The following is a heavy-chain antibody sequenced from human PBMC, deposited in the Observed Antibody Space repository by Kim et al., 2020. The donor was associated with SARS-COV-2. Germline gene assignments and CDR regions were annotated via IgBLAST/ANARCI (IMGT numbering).Heavy chain of an antibody. CDR3: AKGGAAWDYYYGMDV. V-gene: IGHV3-33*06. D-gene: IGHD3-16*01. Sequence: VKGRFTISRDNSKNTLYLQMNSLRAEDTAVYYCAKGGAAWDYYYGMDVWGQGTTVTVSS. J-gene: IGHJ6*02.